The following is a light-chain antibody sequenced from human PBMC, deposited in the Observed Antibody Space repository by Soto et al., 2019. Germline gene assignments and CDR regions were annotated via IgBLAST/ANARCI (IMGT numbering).Light chain of an antibody. Sequence: DIQMTQSPSTLAASIGDRVTITCRASQSINVWLAWYQQRPGKAPKLLISKAATVENGVPSRFSGSGSGTEVTLTINSLQPDDFATYYCQYYDSYSGTFGQGTKLEI. CDR3: QYYDSYSGT. J-gene: IGKJ2*01. CDR1: QSINVW. V-gene: IGKV1-5*03. CDR2: KAA.